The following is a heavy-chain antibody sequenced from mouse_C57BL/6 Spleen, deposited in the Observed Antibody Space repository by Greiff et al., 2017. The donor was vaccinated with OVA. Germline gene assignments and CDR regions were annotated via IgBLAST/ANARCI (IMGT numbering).Heavy chain of an antibody. J-gene: IGHJ2*01. CDR2: ISSGGSYT. Sequence: EVKLQESGGDLVKPGGSLKLSCAASGFTFSSYGMSWVRQTPDKRLEWVATISSGGSYTYYPDSVKGRFTISRDNAKNTLYLQMSSLKSEDTAMYYCARTGTSFDYWGQGTTLTVSS. V-gene: IGHV5-6*01. CDR3: ARTGTSFDY. D-gene: IGHD4-1*01. CDR1: GFTFSSYG.